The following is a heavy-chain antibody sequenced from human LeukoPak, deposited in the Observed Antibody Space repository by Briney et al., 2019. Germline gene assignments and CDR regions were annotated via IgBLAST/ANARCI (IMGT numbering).Heavy chain of an antibody. CDR2: ISSSGSTI. V-gene: IGHV3-48*04. CDR3: ARVSLWFGELDY. D-gene: IGHD3-10*01. Sequence: GGSLRLSCAASGFIFSSYSMSWVRQAPGKGLEWVSYISSSGSTIYYADSVKGRFTISRDNAKDSLYLQMNSLRAEDTAVYYCARVSLWFGELDYWGQGTLVTVSS. J-gene: IGHJ4*02. CDR1: GFIFSSYS.